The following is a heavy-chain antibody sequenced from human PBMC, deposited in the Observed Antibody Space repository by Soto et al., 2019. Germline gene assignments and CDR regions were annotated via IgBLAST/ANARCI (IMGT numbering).Heavy chain of an antibody. Sequence: QLQLQESGSGLVKPSQTLSLTCAVSGGSISSGGYSWSWIRQPPGKGLEWIGYIYHIGSTYYNPYLKSRVTISVDRSKNQFSLKLSSVTAADTAVYYCARDRSDSGYDEGQGAFDIWGQGTMVTVSS. CDR1: GGSISSGGYS. V-gene: IGHV4-30-2*01. CDR3: ARDRSDSGYDEGQGAFDI. J-gene: IGHJ3*02. CDR2: IYHIGST. D-gene: IGHD5-12*01.